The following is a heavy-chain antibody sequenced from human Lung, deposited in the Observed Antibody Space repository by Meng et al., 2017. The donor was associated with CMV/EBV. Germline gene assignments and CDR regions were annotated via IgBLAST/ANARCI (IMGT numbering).Heavy chain of an antibody. J-gene: IGHJ4*02. V-gene: IGHV3-21*01. CDR3: ATRMGTGYTSD. CDR1: GFTFSGYS. Sequence: GGSLRLSCAASGFTFSGYSMNWVRQAPGKGLEWVSMISSSSRYIYYADSVKGRFTISRDNAENSLYLQMNNLRADDTAVYYCATRMGTGYTSDWGQGTLVXVSS. CDR2: ISSSSRYI. D-gene: IGHD6-19*01.